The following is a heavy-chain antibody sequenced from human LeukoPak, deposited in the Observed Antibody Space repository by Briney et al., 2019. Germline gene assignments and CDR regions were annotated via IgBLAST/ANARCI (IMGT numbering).Heavy chain of an antibody. CDR2: IKSKTDGWTT. V-gene: IGHV3-15*01. J-gene: IGHJ4*02. Sequence: GGSLRLSCAASGFTFSNAWMSWVRQAPGKGLEWVGRIKSKTDGWTTDYAAPVKGRFTISRDDAKNTLYLQMNSLKTEDTAVYYCTTAKGYWGQGTLVTVSS. CDR1: GFTFSNAW. CDR3: TTAKGY.